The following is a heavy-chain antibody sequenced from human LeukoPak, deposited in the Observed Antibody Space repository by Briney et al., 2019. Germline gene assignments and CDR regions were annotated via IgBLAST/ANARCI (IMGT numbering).Heavy chain of an antibody. V-gene: IGHV1-8*01. CDR3: ARGPEEYYFDY. D-gene: IGHD1-14*01. CDR2: MNPNSGNT. J-gene: IGHJ4*02. CDR1: GYTFTSYD. Sequence: ASVKVSCKAYGYTFTSYDINWVRQATGQGLEWMGWMNPNSGNTGYAQKFQGRVTMTTDTSTSTAYMELRSLRSDDTAVYYCARGPEEYYFDYWGQGTLVTVSS.